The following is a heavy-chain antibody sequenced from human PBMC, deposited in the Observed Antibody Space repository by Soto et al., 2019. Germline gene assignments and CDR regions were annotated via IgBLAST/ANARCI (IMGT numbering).Heavy chain of an antibody. CDR2: IYYSGST. CDR1: GGSISSSSYY. J-gene: IGHJ4*02. Sequence: PSETLSLTCTVSGGSISSSSYYWGWFRQPPGKVLEWIGSIYYSGSTYYNPSLKSRVTISVDTSKNQFSLKLSSVTAADTAVYYCARHWMDYYDSSGYYYSPYYFDYWGQGTLVTSPQ. V-gene: IGHV4-39*01. CDR3: ARHWMDYYDSSGYYYSPYYFDY. D-gene: IGHD3-22*01.